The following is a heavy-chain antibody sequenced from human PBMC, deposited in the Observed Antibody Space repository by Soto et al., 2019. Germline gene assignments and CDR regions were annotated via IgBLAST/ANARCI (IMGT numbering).Heavy chain of an antibody. CDR3: ARDGARITVFGVVYYFDY. CDR1: GYTFSSHA. CDR2: INAGNGNT. Sequence: ASVKVSCKTSGYTFSSHAMHWVRQAPGQRLEWMGWINAGNGNTEYSQNFQGRVAITRDTSASTAYMELRSLRSEDTAVYYCARDGARITVFGVVYYFDYWGQGTLVTVSS. D-gene: IGHD3-3*01. J-gene: IGHJ4*02. V-gene: IGHV1-3*01.